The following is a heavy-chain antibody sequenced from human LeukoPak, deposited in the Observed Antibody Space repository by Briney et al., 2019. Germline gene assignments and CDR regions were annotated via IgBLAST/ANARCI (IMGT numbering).Heavy chain of an antibody. J-gene: IGHJ2*01. V-gene: IGHV4-30-2*01. CDR3: ARETLTAAGTRYFDL. Sequence: SETLSLTCTVSGGSISSGGYYWSWIRQPPGKGLEWIGYIYHSGSTHYNPSLKSRVTISVDRSKNQFSLKLSSVTAADTAVYYCARETLTAAGTRYFDLWGRGTLVTVSS. CDR1: GGSISSGGYY. D-gene: IGHD6-13*01. CDR2: IYHSGST.